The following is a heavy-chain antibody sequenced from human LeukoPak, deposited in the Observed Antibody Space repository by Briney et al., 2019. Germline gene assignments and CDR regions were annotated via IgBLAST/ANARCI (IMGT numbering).Heavy chain of an antibody. Sequence: KSSETLSLTCTVSGGSITSGGYYWSWTRQHPGKGLEWIGYIYYSGNIYYNPSLKSRVTISVDTSQNQFSLKLTSVTAADTAVYYCARSYYYGSGSYVWFDPWGQGTLVTVSS. D-gene: IGHD3-10*01. CDR1: GGSITSGGYY. J-gene: IGHJ5*02. CDR3: ARSYYYGSGSYVWFDP. V-gene: IGHV4-31*03. CDR2: IYYSGNI.